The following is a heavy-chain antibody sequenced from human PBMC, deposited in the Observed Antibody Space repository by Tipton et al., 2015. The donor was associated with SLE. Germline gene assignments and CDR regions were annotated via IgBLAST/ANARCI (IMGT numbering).Heavy chain of an antibody. J-gene: IGHJ4*02. V-gene: IGHV4-59*11. CDR3: ARAYEYYDFWSGYYPYFDY. CDR1: GGSIGSHY. Sequence: TLSLTCAVSGGSIGSHYWSWIRQPPGKGLEWIGYTYYSGSTNYNPSLKSRVTISVDTSKNHFSLKLSSVTAADTAVYYCARAYEYYDFWSGYYPYFDYWGQGTLVTVSS. D-gene: IGHD3-3*01. CDR2: TYYSGST.